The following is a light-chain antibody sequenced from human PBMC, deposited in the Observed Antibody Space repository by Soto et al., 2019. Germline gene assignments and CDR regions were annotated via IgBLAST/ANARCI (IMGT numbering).Light chain of an antibody. CDR2: DAS. J-gene: IGKJ1*01. CDR3: QQYGSSPQA. Sequence: EIVLTQSPGTLSLSPGERATLSCRASQSVDSGLLAWYQQKPGQPPRLVIYDASSRATGIPDRFSGSGSGTDFTLTISRLEPEDFAMFYCQQYGSSPQAFGQGTKVDIK. CDR1: QSVDSGL. V-gene: IGKV3-20*01.